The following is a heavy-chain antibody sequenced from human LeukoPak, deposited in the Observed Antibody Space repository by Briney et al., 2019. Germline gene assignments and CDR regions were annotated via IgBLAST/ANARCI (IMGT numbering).Heavy chain of an antibody. CDR2: IIPIFGTA. D-gene: IGHD2-15*01. V-gene: IGHV1-69*13. Sequence: SVKVSCKASGGTFSSYAISWVRQAPGQGLEWMGGIIPIFGTANYAQKFQGRVTITADESTSTAYMELSSLRSEDTAVYYCARDHEFGQAALWGQGTLSPSPQ. CDR1: GGTFSSYA. CDR3: ARDHEFGQAAL. J-gene: IGHJ4*02.